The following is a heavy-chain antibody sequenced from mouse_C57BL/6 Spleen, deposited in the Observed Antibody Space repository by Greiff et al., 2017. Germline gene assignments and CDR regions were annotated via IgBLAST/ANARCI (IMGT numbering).Heavy chain of an antibody. J-gene: IGHJ4*01. Sequence: EVQLVESGGGLVQPGGSLSLSCAASGFTFTDYYMSWVRQPPGKALEWLGFIRNKANGYTTEYSASVKGRFTISRDNSQSILYLQMNDMRAEDSATYYGARYRGSNPMGYAMDYWGQGTSVTVSS. D-gene: IGHD1-1*01. CDR1: GFTFTDYY. CDR2: IRNKANGYTT. CDR3: ARYRGSNPMGYAMDY. V-gene: IGHV7-3*01.